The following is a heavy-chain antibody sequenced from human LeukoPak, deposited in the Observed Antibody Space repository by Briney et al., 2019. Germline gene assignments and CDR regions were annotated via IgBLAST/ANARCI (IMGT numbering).Heavy chain of an antibody. CDR2: IYYSGST. Sequence: SETLSLTCTVSGGSISSSSYYWGWIRRPPGKGLEWIGSIYYSGSTYYNPSLKSRVTISVDTSKNQFSLKLSSVTAADTAVYYCAREGETRDPVDYWGQGTLVTVSS. CDR1: GGSISSSSYY. D-gene: IGHD3-16*01. V-gene: IGHV4-39*01. J-gene: IGHJ4*02. CDR3: AREGETRDPVDY.